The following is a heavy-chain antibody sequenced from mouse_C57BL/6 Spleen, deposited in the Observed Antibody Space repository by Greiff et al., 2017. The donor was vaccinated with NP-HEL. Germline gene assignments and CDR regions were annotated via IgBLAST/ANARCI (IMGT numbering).Heavy chain of an antibody. CDR1: GYTFTSYW. Sequence: QVQLQQPGAELVRPGSSVKLSCKASGYTFTSYWMHWVKQRPIQGLEWIGNIDPSDSETHYNQKFKDKATLTVDKSSSTAYMQLSSLTSEDSAVYYCARAAEYYGSSVNWYFDVWGTGTTVTVSS. V-gene: IGHV1-52*01. J-gene: IGHJ1*03. D-gene: IGHD1-1*01. CDR3: ARAAEYYGSSVNWYFDV. CDR2: IDPSDSET.